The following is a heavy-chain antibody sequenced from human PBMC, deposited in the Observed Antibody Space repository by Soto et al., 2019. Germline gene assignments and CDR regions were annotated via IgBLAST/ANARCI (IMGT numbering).Heavy chain of an antibody. V-gene: IGHV4-4*07. Sequence: SETLSLTCTVSGGSISSYYWSWIRQPAGKGLEWIGRIYTSGSTNYNPSLKSRVTMSVDTSKNQFSLKLSSVTAADTAVYYCARDPGYSSGWYESRLFDYWGQGTLVTVPQ. J-gene: IGHJ4*02. D-gene: IGHD6-19*01. CDR3: ARDPGYSSGWYESRLFDY. CDR1: GGSISSYY. CDR2: IYTSGST.